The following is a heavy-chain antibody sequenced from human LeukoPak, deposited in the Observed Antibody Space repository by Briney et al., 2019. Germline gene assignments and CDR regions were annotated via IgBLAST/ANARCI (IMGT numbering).Heavy chain of an antibody. V-gene: IGHV4-59*08. CDR1: GGSINSYY. CDR3: ARLESQDSSGYLGLDY. D-gene: IGHD3-22*01. J-gene: IGHJ4*02. Sequence: PSETLSLTCTVSGGSINSYYWSWIRQPPGKGLEWIGYIYYSGSTNYNPSLKSRVTISVDTSKNQFSLKLSSVTAADTAVYYCARLESQDSSGYLGLDYWGQGTLVTVSS. CDR2: IYYSGST.